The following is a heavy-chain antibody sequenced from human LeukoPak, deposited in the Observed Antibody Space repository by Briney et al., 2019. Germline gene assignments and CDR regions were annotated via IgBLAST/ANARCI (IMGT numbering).Heavy chain of an antibody. V-gene: IGHV1-2*04. J-gene: IGHJ3*02. CDR3: ARLAVSDSYDAFDI. D-gene: IGHD6-19*01. CDR1: GYTFTGYY. Sequence: ASVKVSCKASGYTFTGYYMHWVRQAPGQGLEWMGWINPNSGGTNYAQKFQGWVTMTRDTSISTAYMELSRLRSEDTAIYYCARLAVSDSYDAFDIWGQGTLVTVSS. CDR2: INPNSGGT.